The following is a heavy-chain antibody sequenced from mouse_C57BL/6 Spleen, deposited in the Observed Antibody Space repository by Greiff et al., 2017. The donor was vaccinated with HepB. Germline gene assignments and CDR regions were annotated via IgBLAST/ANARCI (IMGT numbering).Heavy chain of an antibody. CDR2: IYPRSGNT. Sequence: VQLQQSGAELARPGASVKLSCKASGYTFTSYGISWVKQRTGQGLEWIGEIYPRSGNTYYNEKFKGKATLTADKSSSTAYTELRSLTSEDSAVYFSARDREGDLQHNYFDYWGQGTTVTVSS. CDR1: GYTFTSYG. J-gene: IGHJ2*01. D-gene: IGHD3-3*01. V-gene: IGHV1-81*01. CDR3: ARDREGDLQHNYFDY.